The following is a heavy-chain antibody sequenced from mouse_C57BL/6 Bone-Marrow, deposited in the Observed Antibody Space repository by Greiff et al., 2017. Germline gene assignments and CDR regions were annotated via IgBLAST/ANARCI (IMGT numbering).Heavy chain of an antibody. V-gene: IGHV1-69*01. CDR1: GYTFTSYW. CDR3: ARWRGLPYFDY. Sequence: QVQLQQPGAELVMPGASVQLSCKASGYTFTSYWMHWVKQRPGQGLEWIGEIDPSDSYTNYNQKFKGKSTLTVDKSSSTAYMQLSSLTSEDSAVYYCARWRGLPYFDYWGQGTTLTVSS. CDR2: IDPSDSYT. D-gene: IGHD2-2*01. J-gene: IGHJ2*01.